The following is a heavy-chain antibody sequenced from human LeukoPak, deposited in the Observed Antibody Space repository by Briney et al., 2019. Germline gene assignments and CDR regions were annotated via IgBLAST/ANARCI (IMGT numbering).Heavy chain of an antibody. V-gene: IGHV3-48*02. D-gene: IGHD4-17*01. J-gene: IGHJ4*02. Sequence: PGGSLRLSCAASGFTFSSSDMNWVRQAPGKGLEWVPYITSSSSTICYADSVKGRFTISRDNAKNSLYLQMNSLRDEDTAVYYCARDRDGDPSFEYWGQGTLVTVSS. CDR3: ARDRDGDPSFEY. CDR2: ITSSSSTI. CDR1: GFTFSSSD.